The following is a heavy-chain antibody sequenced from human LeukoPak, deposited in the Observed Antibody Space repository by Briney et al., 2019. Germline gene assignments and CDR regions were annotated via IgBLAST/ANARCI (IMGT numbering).Heavy chain of an antibody. CDR3: ARVFASYGDSRLDY. CDR1: GDSISSGDYY. D-gene: IGHD4-17*01. V-gene: IGHV4-30-4*08. J-gene: IGHJ4*02. Sequence: PSQTLSLTCTVSGDSISSGDYYWSWIRQPPGTGLEWIGYIYYSGSTYYNPSLKSRVTISVDTSKNQFSLKLSSVTAADTAVYYCARVFASYGDSRLDYWGQGTLVTVSS. CDR2: IYYSGST.